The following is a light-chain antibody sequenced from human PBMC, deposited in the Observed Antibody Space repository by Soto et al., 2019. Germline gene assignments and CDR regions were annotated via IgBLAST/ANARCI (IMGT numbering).Light chain of an antibody. J-gene: IGKJ2*01. CDR1: QSVSSTY. Sequence: EIGLTQSPGTLSLSPGERATLSCRASQSVSSTYSTWYQQKPGQAPRLLIYGASSRATGIPDRFSGSGSGTNFTHTVSNLGPEDFAVYYCQHYVNSPMYSCGQGTKLEIK. V-gene: IGKV3-20*01. CDR3: QHYVNSPMYS. CDR2: GAS.